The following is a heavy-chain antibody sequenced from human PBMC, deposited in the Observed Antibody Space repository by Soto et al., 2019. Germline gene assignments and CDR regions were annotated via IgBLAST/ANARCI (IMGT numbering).Heavy chain of an antibody. V-gene: IGHV3-15*07. CDR1: GFTFSNAW. J-gene: IGHJ6*02. CDR3: TTEQIDCSSTSCYQQQLVHGPQYYYYYGMDV. Sequence: GGSLRLSCAASGFTFSNAWMNWVRQAPGKGLEWVGRIKSKTDGGTTDYAAPVKGRFTISRDDSKNTLYRQMNSLKTEDTAVYYFTTEQIDCSSTSCYQQQLVHGPQYYYYYGMDVWGQGTTVTVSS. D-gene: IGHD2-2*01. CDR2: IKSKTDGGTT.